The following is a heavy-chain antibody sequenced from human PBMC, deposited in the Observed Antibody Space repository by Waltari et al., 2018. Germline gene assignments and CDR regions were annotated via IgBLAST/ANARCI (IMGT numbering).Heavy chain of an antibody. V-gene: IGHV4-34*01. CDR2: INHSGST. J-gene: IGHJ5*02. CDR1: GGSFSGYH. D-gene: IGHD2-2*01. CDR3: ARVQGDCSSTSCYGGGWFDP. Sequence: QVQLQQWGAGLLKPSETLSLTCAVHGGSFSGYHRSWIRQPPGQGLEWIGEINHSGSTNYNPSLKSRVTISVDTSKNQFSLKLSSVTAADTAVYYCARVQGDCSSTSCYGGGWFDPWGQGTLVTVSS.